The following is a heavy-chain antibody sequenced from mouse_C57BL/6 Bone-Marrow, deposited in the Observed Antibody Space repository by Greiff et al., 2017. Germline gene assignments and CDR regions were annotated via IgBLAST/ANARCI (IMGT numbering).Heavy chain of an antibody. CDR1: GYAFSSSW. V-gene: IGHV1-82*01. CDR3: ANYSSPLAY. Sequence: QVQLQQSGPELVKPGASVKISCKASGYAFSSSWMYWVKQRPGKGLEWIGRIYPGDGDTNYTGKVKGKATMTADKSSSTDYMQLSSLTSEYYAVYFCANYSSPLAYWGQGTLVTVSA. J-gene: IGHJ3*01. D-gene: IGHD1-1*01. CDR2: IYPGDGDT.